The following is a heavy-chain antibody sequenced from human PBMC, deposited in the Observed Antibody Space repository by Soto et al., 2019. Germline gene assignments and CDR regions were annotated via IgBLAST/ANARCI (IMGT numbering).Heavy chain of an antibody. CDR1: GFVFRSYW. CDR3: ARDGVAAGLYLDN. D-gene: IGHD6-19*01. J-gene: IGHJ4*02. CDR2: INQDGSEK. Sequence: VGSLRLSCAASGFVFRSYWMSWVRQAPGKGLEWVANINQDGSEKYYVDSVRGRFIISRDNAENSLYLQMNSLRAEDTALYYCARDGVAAGLYLDNWGQGTLVTVSS. V-gene: IGHV3-7*01.